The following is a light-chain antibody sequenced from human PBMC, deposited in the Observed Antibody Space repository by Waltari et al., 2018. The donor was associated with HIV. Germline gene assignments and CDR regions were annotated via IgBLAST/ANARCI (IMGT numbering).Light chain of an antibody. CDR1: QTISNY. CDR3: QQSYSNPRT. Sequence: DIQMTQSPSSLSASVGDRVTITCRASQTISNYLNWYQQKPGKAPKVLIYVASSLQSGVPSRFSCSGSGTDFTLTISSLQPEDFATYYCQQSYSNPRTFGQGTRVEIK. CDR2: VAS. J-gene: IGKJ1*01. V-gene: IGKV1-39*01.